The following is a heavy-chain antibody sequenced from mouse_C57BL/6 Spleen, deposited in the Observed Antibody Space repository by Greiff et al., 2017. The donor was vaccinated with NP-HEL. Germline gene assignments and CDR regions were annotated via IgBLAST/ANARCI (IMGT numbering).Heavy chain of an antibody. D-gene: IGHD3-2*02. J-gene: IGHJ4*01. Sequence: QVHVKQSGAELVKPGASVKMSCKASGYTFTTYPLEWMKQNHGKSLEWIGNFHPYNDDTKYNEKFKGKATLTVEKSSSTVYLELSRLTSDDSAVYYCARGGTAQDYYAMDYWGQGTSVTVSS. CDR1: GYTFTTYP. V-gene: IGHV1-47*01. CDR3: ARGGTAQDYYAMDY. CDR2: FHPYNDDT.